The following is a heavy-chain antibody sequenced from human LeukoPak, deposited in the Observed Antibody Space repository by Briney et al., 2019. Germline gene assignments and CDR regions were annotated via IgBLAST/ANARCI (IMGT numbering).Heavy chain of an antibody. D-gene: IGHD3-9*01. CDR2: ISSSSSYI. Sequence: GGSLRLSCAASGFTFSSYSMNWVRQAPGKGLEWVSSISSSSSYIYYADSVKGRFTTSRDNAKNSLSLQLDSLRVEDTAVYYCARGHYDVLAASYKWTPDYWGQGTLVTVSS. J-gene: IGHJ4*02. V-gene: IGHV3-21*01. CDR1: GFTFSSYS. CDR3: ARGHYDVLAASYKWTPDY.